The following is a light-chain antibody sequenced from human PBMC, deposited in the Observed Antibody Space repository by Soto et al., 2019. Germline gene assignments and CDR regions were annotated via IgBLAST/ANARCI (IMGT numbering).Light chain of an antibody. J-gene: IGKJ2*01. CDR2: DAS. Sequence: EIVLTQSPATLSLSPGERATLSCRASQSVSSYLAWYQQKPGQAPRLLIYDASRRATGIPDRFSGGQSGTDFTLTVSRLEPEDFAVYFCQHYGSSPYTFGQGTKLEIK. V-gene: IGKV3-20*01. CDR1: QSVSSY. CDR3: QHYGSSPYT.